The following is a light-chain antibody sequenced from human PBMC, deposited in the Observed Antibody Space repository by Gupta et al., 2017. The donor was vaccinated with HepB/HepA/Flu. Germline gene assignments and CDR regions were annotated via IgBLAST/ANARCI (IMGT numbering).Light chain of an antibody. CDR1: QSVLYSSNNNNY. CDR2: WAS. J-gene: IGKJ2*01. Sequence: IVMTQSPDSLAVSLVERATINCKSSQSVLYSSNNNNYLAWYQQKPGQPPKLLIYWASTRESGVPDRFSGSGSGTDFTIAISSLQAKDVAVYYCQQYCSSHYAFGQGTKLEIK. CDR3: QQYCSSHYA. V-gene: IGKV4-1*01.